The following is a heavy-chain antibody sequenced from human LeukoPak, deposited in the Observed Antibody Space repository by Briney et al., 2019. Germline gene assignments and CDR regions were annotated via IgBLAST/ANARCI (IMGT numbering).Heavy chain of an antibody. J-gene: IGHJ3*02. V-gene: IGHV4-34*01. CDR3: ARNGATGGAFDI. CDR2: RNHSEDT. D-gene: IGHD4-17*01. CDR1: GGSFSGYY. Sequence: SETLSLTCAVYGGSFSGYYWSWIRQPPGKGLEWIGERNHSEDTIYNPSLKSRVTISVDTSKNQFSLKLSSVTAADTAVYYCARNGATGGAFDIWGQGTMVTVSS.